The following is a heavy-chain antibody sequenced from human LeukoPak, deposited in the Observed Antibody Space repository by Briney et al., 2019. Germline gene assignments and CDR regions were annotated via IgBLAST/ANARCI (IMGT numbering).Heavy chain of an antibody. CDR1: GGSISSGGYS. CDR3: ARGRSDYDSSGYTMPDWYFDL. V-gene: IGHV4-30-2*01. D-gene: IGHD3-22*01. CDR2: IYHGGST. J-gene: IGHJ2*01. Sequence: PSETLSLTCAVSGGSISSGGYSWSWIRQPPGKGLEWIGYIYHGGSTYYNPSLKSRVTISVDRSKNQFSLKLSSVTAADTAVYYCARGRSDYDSSGYTMPDWYFDLWGRGTLVTVSS.